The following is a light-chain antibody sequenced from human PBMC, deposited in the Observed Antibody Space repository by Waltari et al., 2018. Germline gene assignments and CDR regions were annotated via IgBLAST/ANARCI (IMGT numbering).Light chain of an antibody. J-gene: IGKJ3*01. CDR3: QQYNTYSA. V-gene: IGKV1-5*03. Sequence: DIQMTQSPSTLSASVGDRVTITCRASQSISSWVAWYQQKPGTAPKLMIYMASTLETGGPSRFSGSGFGTEFTLTISSLQPDDFATDYCQQYNTYSAVGPGTKVDS. CDR2: MAS. CDR1: QSISSW.